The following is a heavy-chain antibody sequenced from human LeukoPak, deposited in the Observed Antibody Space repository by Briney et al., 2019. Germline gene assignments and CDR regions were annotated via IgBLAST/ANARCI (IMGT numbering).Heavy chain of an antibody. V-gene: IGHV1-2*02. D-gene: IGHD3-22*01. CDR3: ASLNYYDSSGYYGGYYFDY. J-gene: IGHJ4*02. CDR2: INPNSGGT. CDR1: GYTFTGYY. Sequence: ASAMVSCKASGYTFTGYYMHWVRQAPGQGLEWMGWINPNSGGTNYAQKFQGRVTMTRDTSISTAYMELSRLRSDDTAVYYCASLNYYDSSGYYGGYYFDYWGQGTLVTVSS.